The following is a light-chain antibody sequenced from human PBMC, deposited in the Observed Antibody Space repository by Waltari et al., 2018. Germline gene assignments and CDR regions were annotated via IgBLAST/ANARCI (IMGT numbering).Light chain of an antibody. CDR3: SSYAGTYVV. V-gene: IGLV2-11*01. J-gene: IGLJ2*01. Sequence: QSALTQPRSVSGSPGQSVTISCTGTSSDVGGYNYVSWYQQHPGKAPKLMIYDVSKRPSGVPDRFSGVKSGNTASLTISGLQAEDEADYYCSSYAGTYVVFGGGTKLTVL. CDR2: DVS. CDR1: SSDVGGYNY.